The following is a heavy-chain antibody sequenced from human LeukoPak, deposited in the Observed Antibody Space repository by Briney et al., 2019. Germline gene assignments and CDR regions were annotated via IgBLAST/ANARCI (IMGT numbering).Heavy chain of an antibody. J-gene: IGHJ4*02. V-gene: IGHV4-61*02. CDR3: AAYCSSTSCRSFDY. Sequence: SQTLSLTCTVSGGSISSGSYYWSWIRQPAGKGLEWIGRIYSSGSTNYNPSLKSRVTISLDTSKNQFSLMLSSVTAADTAVYYCAAYCSSTSCRSFDYWGQGTLVTVSS. CDR2: IYSSGST. D-gene: IGHD2-2*01. CDR1: GGSISSGSYY.